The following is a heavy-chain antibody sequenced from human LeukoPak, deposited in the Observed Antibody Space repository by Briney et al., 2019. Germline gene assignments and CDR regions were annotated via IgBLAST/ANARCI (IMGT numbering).Heavy chain of an antibody. Sequence: PGGSLRLSCAASGFTFSSYSMNWVRQAPGKGLEWVSAISGSGGSTYYADSVKGRFTISRDNSKNTLYLQMNSLRAEDTAVYYCAKGYGSGSYYDYWGQGTLVTVSS. V-gene: IGHV3-23*01. D-gene: IGHD3-10*01. J-gene: IGHJ4*02. CDR2: ISGSGGST. CDR3: AKGYGSGSYYDY. CDR1: GFTFSSYS.